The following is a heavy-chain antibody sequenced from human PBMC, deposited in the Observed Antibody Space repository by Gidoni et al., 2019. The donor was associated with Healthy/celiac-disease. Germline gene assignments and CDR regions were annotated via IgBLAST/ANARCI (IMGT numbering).Heavy chain of an antibody. D-gene: IGHD6-13*01. CDR1: GGSISSSNW. Sequence: QVQLQESGPGLVKPSGTLSLTCAVSGGSISSSNWWSWVRQPPGKGLEWIGEIYHSGSTNYNPSLKSRVTISVDKSKNQFSLKLSSVTAADTAVYYCARGTGYSSSWYRGNKSYYFDYWGQGTLVTVSS. CDR2: IYHSGST. CDR3: ARGTGYSSSWYRGNKSYYFDY. J-gene: IGHJ4*02. V-gene: IGHV4-4*02.